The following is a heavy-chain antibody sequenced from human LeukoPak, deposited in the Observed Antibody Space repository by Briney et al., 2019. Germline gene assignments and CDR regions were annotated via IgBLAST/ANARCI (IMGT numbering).Heavy chain of an antibody. J-gene: IGHJ6*02. CDR1: GGSISSYY. Sequence: SETLSLTCTVSGGSISSYYWSWIRQPPGKGLEWIGYIYYSGSTNYNPSLKSRVTISVDTSKNQFSLKLSSVTAADTAVNYCARDVPPKVASGGGMDVWGQGTTVTVSS. CDR2: IYYSGST. V-gene: IGHV4-59*01. D-gene: IGHD3-10*01. CDR3: ARDVPPKVASGGGMDV.